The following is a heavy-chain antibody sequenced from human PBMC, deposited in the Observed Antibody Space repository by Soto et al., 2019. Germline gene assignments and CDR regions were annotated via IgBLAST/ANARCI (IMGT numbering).Heavy chain of an antibody. CDR3: ARDRGGSTGWFDP. J-gene: IGHJ5*02. CDR1: GYTFTDYA. Sequence: QVQLVQSGAEEKTPGASVKVSCKASGYTFTDYAMHWVRQAPGQRLEWMGWINGGNGHTKYSQKFQGRVTISRDTSGSTAYMQPSSLTSEDTAGYYCARDRGGSTGWFDPWGQGTLVTVSS. V-gene: IGHV1-3*05. D-gene: IGHD3-16*01. CDR2: INGGNGHT.